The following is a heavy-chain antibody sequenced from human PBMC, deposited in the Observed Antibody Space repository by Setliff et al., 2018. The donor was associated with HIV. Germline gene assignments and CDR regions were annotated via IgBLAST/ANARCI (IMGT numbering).Heavy chain of an antibody. Sequence: SETLSLTCAVSGYSISSGYYWGWIRQPPGKGLEWIGSIYHRGSTYYNPSLMSRVTISVDTSKNNFSLKLSSVTAADTAVYFCARDGRAKGVYSHWFLDLWGRGTLVTVSS. J-gene: IGHJ2*01. CDR3: ARDGRAKGVYSHWFLDL. CDR2: IYHRGST. CDR1: GYSISSGYY. V-gene: IGHV4-38-2*02. D-gene: IGHD2-8*01.